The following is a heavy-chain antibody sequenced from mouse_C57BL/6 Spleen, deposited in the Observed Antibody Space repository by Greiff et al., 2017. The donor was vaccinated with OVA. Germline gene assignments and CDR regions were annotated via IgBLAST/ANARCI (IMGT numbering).Heavy chain of an antibody. V-gene: IGHV5-17*01. J-gene: IGHJ4*01. D-gene: IGHD1-1*01. CDR1: GFTFSDYG. CDR2: ISSGSSTI. Sequence: EVKLVESGGGLVKPGGSLKLSCAASGFTFSDYGMHWVRQAPEKGLEWVAYISSGSSTIYYADTVKGRFTISRDNAKNTLFLQMTSLRSEDTAMYYCARAESKNYYGSSYDAMDYWGQGTSVTVSS. CDR3: ARAESKNYYGSSYDAMDY.